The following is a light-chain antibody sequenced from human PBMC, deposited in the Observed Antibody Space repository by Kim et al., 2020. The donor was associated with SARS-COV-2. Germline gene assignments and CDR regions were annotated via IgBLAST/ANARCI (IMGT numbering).Light chain of an antibody. CDR2: KAS. J-gene: IGKJ1*01. CDR3: QHYSAYPWT. V-gene: IGKV1-5*03. Sequence: DIHMTQSPATLSAVVGDRVTITCRASQSISTWVVWYQQKPGKAPNLLIYKASILESGVPSRFSGSASGTDFTLTITSLQPDDFGTYYCQHYSAYPWTFGQGTKVDIK. CDR1: QSISTW.